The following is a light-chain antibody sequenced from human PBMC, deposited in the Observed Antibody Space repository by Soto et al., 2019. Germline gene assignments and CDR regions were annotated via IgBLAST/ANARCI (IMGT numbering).Light chain of an antibody. Sequence: EIVLTQSPGTLSLSPGDRATLSCRASQSLSVSYIAWYQQRPGQAPRLLIYGTSTRATGIPDRFSGSGSGTHFTLAISRLEPEDFAVYYCHQFGDSPQTFGQGTTVEI. V-gene: IGKV3-20*01. CDR1: QSLSVSY. CDR3: HQFGDSPQT. J-gene: IGKJ1*01. CDR2: GTS.